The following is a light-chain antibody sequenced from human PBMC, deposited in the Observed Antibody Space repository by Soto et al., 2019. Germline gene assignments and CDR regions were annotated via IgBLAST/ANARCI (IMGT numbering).Light chain of an antibody. CDR3: QQTFTTPHT. CDR1: QSISSS. V-gene: IGKV1-39*01. CDR2: AAS. Sequence: DIQMTQSPSSLSASVGDSVTITCRASQSISSSLNWYQQKPGKAPRLLIYAASTLQSGVPSGFSGSGSGTDFALTISRLQPENFATYYCQQTFTTPHTCGQGTK. J-gene: IGKJ2*01.